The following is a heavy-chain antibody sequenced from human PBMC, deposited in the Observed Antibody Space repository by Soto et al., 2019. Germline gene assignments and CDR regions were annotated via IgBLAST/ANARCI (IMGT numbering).Heavy chain of an antibody. CDR3: ARSLSISPDY. Sequence: PGGSLRLSCAASGFTFSSYAMSWVRQAPGKGLEWVSRINTDGSITTYADSVKGRFTISRDNAKNTLYLQMNSLRAEDTAVYYCARSLSISPDYWGQGTLVTVSS. CDR2: INTDGSIT. J-gene: IGHJ4*02. D-gene: IGHD4-4*01. V-gene: IGHV3-74*01. CDR1: GFTFSSYA.